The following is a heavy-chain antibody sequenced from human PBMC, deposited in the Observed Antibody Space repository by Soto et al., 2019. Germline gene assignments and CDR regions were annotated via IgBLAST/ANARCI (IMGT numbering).Heavy chain of an antibody. Sequence: GESLKISCKASGYDFIGDWIGWVRQRPGKGLEWMGIIYPRDSDTRYSPSFQGHVTISADRSISTAYLQWSSLKASDTAMYYCARRSFFDFWGQGTLVTVSS. CDR1: GYDFIGDW. J-gene: IGHJ4*02. CDR3: ARRSFFDF. V-gene: IGHV5-51*01. CDR2: IYPRDSDT.